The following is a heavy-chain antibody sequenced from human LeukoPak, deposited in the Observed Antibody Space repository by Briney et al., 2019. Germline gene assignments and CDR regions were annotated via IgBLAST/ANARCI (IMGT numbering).Heavy chain of an antibody. CDR2: ISSASNTI. V-gene: IGHV3-48*01. CDR1: GFTFSSYS. Sequence: GESLRLSCAASGFTFSSYSMKWVRQAPGKGLEWVSYISSASNTIYYADSVKGRFTISRDNAKNSLYLQMNSLRAEDTAMYYCARDGWFGDYNWFDPWGQETLVTVSS. D-gene: IGHD3-10*01. CDR3: ARDGWFGDYNWFDP. J-gene: IGHJ5*02.